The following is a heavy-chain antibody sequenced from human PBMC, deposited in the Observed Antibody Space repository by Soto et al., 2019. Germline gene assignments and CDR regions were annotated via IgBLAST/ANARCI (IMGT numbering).Heavy chain of an antibody. D-gene: IGHD4-4*01. CDR2: IWYDGSNK. J-gene: IGHJ6*02. V-gene: IGHV3-33*01. CDR1: GFTFSSYG. Sequence: PGGSLRLSCAASGFTFSSYGMHWVRQAPGKGLEWVAVIWYDGSNKYYADSVKGRFTISRDNSKNTLYLQMNSLRAEDTAVYYCARDSKAVTTISILDVWGQGTTVTVSS. CDR3: ARDSKAVTTISILDV.